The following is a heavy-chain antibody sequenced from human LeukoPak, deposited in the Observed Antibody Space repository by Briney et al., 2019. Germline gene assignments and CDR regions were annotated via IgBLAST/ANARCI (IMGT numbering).Heavy chain of an antibody. CDR3: ATLGPLDY. J-gene: IGHJ4*02. CDR2: ISGGGDTT. CDR1: GLTFRAYG. Sequence: GGSLRLSCAASGLTFRAYGMSWVRQAPGKGLEWVSSISGGGDTTYYADSVRGRFTISRDNSKNTMYLQMNSLRAENTAVYYCATLGPLDYWGQGTLVAVSS. V-gene: IGHV3-23*01.